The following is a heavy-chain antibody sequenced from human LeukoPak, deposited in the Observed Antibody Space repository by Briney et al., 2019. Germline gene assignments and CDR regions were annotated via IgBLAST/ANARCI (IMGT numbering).Heavy chain of an antibody. V-gene: IGHV3-20*04. D-gene: IGHD4-11*01. Sequence: GGSLRLSCAASGFTFDDYGMSWVRQAPGKGLEWVSGINWNGGSTGYADSVKGRFTISRDNAKNSLYLQMNSLGAEDTAVYYCARGWNDYSNYGSSHYYMDVWGKGTTVTISS. CDR1: GFTFDDYG. CDR3: ARGWNDYSNYGSSHYYMDV. J-gene: IGHJ6*03. CDR2: INWNGGST.